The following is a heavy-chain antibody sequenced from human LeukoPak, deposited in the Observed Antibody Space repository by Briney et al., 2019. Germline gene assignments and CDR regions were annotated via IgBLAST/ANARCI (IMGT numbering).Heavy chain of an antibody. CDR2: ISSNGGST. V-gene: IGHV3-64*01. D-gene: IGHD3-9*01. Sequence: HTGGSLRLSCAASGFTFSTYAMHWVRQAPGKGLEYVSAISSNGGSTYYANSVKDRFTISRDNSKNTVYLQMGSLRAEDMAVYYCARALYSGWLSSASVYWGQGTLVTVSS. CDR3: ARALYSGWLSSASVY. J-gene: IGHJ4*02. CDR1: GFTFSTYA.